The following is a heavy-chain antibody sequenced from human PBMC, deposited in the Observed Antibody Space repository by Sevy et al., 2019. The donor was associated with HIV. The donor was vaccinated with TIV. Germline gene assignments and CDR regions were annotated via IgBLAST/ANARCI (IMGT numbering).Heavy chain of an antibody. CDR3: ARDVGSVVVPAGVYFEY. CDR2: INPNSGGT. J-gene: IGHJ4*02. V-gene: IGHV1-2*02. CDR1: GYTFTGYY. D-gene: IGHD2-2*01. Sequence: ASVKVSGKASGYTFTGYYMHWVRQAPGQGLEWMGWINPNSGGTNYVQKFQGRFTMTRDTSISTAYMELSRLRSEDTAVYYCARDVGSVVVPAGVYFEYWGQGSLVSVSS.